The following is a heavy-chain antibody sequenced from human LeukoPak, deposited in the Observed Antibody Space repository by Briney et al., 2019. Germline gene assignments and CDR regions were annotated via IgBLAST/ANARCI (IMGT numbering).Heavy chain of an antibody. CDR3: ARGPRSFTLWFEDYYYGMDV. D-gene: IGHD3-10*01. CDR1: GGSISSYY. CDR2: IYYSGST. Sequence: PSETLSLTCTVSGGSISSYYWSWIRQPPGKGLEWIGYIYYSGSTNYNPSLKSRVTISVDTSKNQFSLKLSSVTAADTAVYYCARGPRSFTLWFEDYYYGMDVWGQGTTVTVSS. V-gene: IGHV4-59*01. J-gene: IGHJ6*02.